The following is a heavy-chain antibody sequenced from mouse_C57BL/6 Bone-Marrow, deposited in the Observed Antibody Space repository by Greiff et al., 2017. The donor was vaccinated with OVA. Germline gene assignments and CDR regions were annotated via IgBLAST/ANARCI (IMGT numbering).Heavy chain of an antibody. V-gene: IGHV1-81*01. Sequence: VKLMESGAELARPGASVKLSCKASGYTFTSYGISWVKQRTGQGLEWIGEIYPRSGNTYYNEKFKGKATLTADKSSSTAYMELRSLTSEDSAVYFCLLWLRRGDYWGQGTSVTVSS. CDR2: IYPRSGNT. D-gene: IGHD2-2*01. CDR3: LLWLRRGDY. J-gene: IGHJ4*01. CDR1: GYTFTSYG.